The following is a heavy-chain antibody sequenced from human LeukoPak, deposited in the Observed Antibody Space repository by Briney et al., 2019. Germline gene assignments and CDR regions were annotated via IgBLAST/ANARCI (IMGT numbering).Heavy chain of an antibody. V-gene: IGHV1-2*02. D-gene: IGHD3-3*01. CDR2: INPNSGGT. J-gene: IGHJ4*02. CDR3: ARAPDDYDFWSGPFDY. Sequence: ASVKVSCKASGYTFTDYYMHWVRQAPGQGLEWMGWINPNSGGTNYAQKFQGRVTMTRDTSISTAYMELSRLRSDDTAVYYCARAPDDYDFWSGPFDYWGRGTLVTVSS. CDR1: GYTFTDYY.